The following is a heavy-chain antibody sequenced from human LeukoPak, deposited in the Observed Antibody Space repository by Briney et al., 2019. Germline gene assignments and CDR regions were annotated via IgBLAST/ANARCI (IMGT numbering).Heavy chain of an antibody. J-gene: IGHJ5*02. V-gene: IGHV1-46*01. CDR1: GYTFTSYY. CDR3: ARAGSSTSRILYWFDP. D-gene: IGHD2-2*01. Sequence: ASVKVSCKASGYTFTSYYMDWVRQAPGQGLEWMGIINPSGGSTSYAQKFQGRVTMTRDTSTSTVYMELSSLRSEDTAVYYCARAGSSTSRILYWFDPWGQGTLVTVSS. CDR2: INPSGGST.